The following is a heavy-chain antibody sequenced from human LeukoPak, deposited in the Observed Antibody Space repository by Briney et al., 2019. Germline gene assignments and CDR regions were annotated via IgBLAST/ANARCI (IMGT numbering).Heavy chain of an antibody. D-gene: IGHD3-16*02. V-gene: IGHV3-23*01. CDR2: ISGSGGST. J-gene: IGHJ4*02. CDR1: GFTYSSYA. Sequence: GGSLRLSCAASGFTYSSYAMSWVRQAPGKGLEWVSAISGSGGSTYYADSVKGRFTISRDNSKNTLYLQMNSLRAEDTAVYYCAKSYVWGSYRPPFDYWGQGTLVTVSS. CDR3: AKSYVWGSYRPPFDY.